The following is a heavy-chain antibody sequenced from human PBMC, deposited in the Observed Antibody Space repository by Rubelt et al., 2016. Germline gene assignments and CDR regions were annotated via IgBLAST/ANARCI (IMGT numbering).Heavy chain of an antibody. CDR3: ARNVSSDWYYYYGMDV. D-gene: IGHD6-19*01. V-gene: IGHV4-39*01. J-gene: IGHJ6*02. CDR2: IYYSGST. CDR1: GGSISSSSYY. Sequence: QLQLQESGPGLVKPSETLSLTCTVSGGSISSSSYYWGWIRQPPGKGLEWIGSIYYSGSTYYNPSLKSRVTISVDTSKNQFSLKLRPATAADTAEYYCARNVSSDWYYYYGMDVWGQGTTVTVSS.